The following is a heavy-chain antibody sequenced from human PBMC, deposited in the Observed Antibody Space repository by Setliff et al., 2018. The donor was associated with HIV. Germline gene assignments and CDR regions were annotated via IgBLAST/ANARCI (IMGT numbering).Heavy chain of an antibody. J-gene: IGHJ4*02. CDR3: AREPDY. CDR1: GFTFSSYA. CDR2: IFYGGNP. V-gene: IGHV4-34*12. Sequence: PGGSLRLSCAASGFTFSSYAMSWVRQAPGKGLEWIGNIFYGGNPHYSPSLKSRVTISMDTSRNQFSLKLTSMTAADTAVYYCAREPDYWGQGTLVTVSS. D-gene: IGHD1-1*01.